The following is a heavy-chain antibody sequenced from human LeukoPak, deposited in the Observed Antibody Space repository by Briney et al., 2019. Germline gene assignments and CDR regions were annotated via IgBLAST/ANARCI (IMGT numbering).Heavy chain of an antibody. J-gene: IGHJ4*02. D-gene: IGHD1-1*01. CDR3: ARGLLETTTTYFDY. CDR1: GFTFSNYA. Sequence: PGGSLRLSCAVSGFTFSNYAIHWVRQAPGKGLEWVAVITYDGRNKYYADSVKGRFTISRDNSKSTLYLQINSLRAEDTAVYYCARGLLETTTTYFDYWGQGTLVTVSS. CDR2: ITYDGRNK. V-gene: IGHV3-30*04.